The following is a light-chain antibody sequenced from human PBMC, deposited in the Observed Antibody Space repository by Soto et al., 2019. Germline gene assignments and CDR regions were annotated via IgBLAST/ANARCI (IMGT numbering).Light chain of an antibody. CDR3: AAWDDSLNGVV. V-gene: IGLV1-44*01. Sequence: QAVVTQSPSASGTPGQRVTISCSGSRSNIGSNTVNWYQHLPGTAPKLLMYSNNQRPSGVPDRFSGSKSGTSASLAISGLQSEDEADYYCAAWDDSLNGVVFGGGTKLTVL. CDR2: SNN. J-gene: IGLJ2*01. CDR1: RSNIGSNT.